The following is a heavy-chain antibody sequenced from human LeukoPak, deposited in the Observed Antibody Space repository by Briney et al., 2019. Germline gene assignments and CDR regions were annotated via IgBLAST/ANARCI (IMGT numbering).Heavy chain of an antibody. D-gene: IGHD3-10*01. V-gene: IGHV1-69*05. CDR1: GGTFSNIV. Sequence: GASVKVSCKASGGTFSNIVISWVRQAPGQGLEWMGGIIAIFGTTNYAQKFQGRVTMTTDTSTSTAYMELRSLRYDDTAVYYCAKERARGFGELSAFGYWGQGTLVTVSS. CDR2: IIAIFGTT. J-gene: IGHJ4*02. CDR3: AKERARGFGELSAFGY.